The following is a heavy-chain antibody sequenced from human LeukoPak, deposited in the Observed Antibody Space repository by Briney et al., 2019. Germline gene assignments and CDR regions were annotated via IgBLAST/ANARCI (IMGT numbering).Heavy chain of an antibody. J-gene: IGHJ4*02. D-gene: IGHD3-9*01. CDR3: ARVGYDILTGYYLEYYFDY. Sequence: SETLSLTCTVSGGSISSHYWSWIRQPPGKGLEWIGYIYYSGSTNYNPSLKSRVTISVDTSKNQFSLKLSSVTAAETAVYYCARVGYDILTGYYLEYYFDYWGQGTLVTVSS. V-gene: IGHV4-59*11. CDR1: GGSISSHY. CDR2: IYYSGST.